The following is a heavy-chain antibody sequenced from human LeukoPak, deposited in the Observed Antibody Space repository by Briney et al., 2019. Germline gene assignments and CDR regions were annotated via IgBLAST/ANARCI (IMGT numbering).Heavy chain of an antibody. J-gene: IGHJ4*02. CDR2: ISGSGGST. CDR3: AKAIPYCGGDCYFDY. CDR1: GFTFSSFA. V-gene: IGHV3-23*01. Sequence: GGSLRLSCVASGFTFSSFAMSWVRQAPGKGLEWVSAISGSGGSTYYADSVKGRCTISRDNSKNTLTLQMNRMRAEDTAVYYYAKAIPYCGGDCYFDYWGQGTLVTVSS. D-gene: IGHD2-21*02.